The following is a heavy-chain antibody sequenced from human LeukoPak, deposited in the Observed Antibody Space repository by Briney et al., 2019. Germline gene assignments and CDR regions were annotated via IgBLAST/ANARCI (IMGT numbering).Heavy chain of an antibody. V-gene: IGHV4-59*01. CDR3: ARLDCSGTSCYSFHY. CDR1: GGSINSFY. Sequence: PSETLSLTCTVSGGSINSFYWNWIRQPPGKGLEWMGYIYYSGSTNYTPSLKSRVTISIDTSKNQFSLMLSSVTAADTAVYYCARLDCSGTSCYSFHYWGQGTLVTVSS. D-gene: IGHD2-15*01. CDR2: IYYSGST. J-gene: IGHJ4*02.